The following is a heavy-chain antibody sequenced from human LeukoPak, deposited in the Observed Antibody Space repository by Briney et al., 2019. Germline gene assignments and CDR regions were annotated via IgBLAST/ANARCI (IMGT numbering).Heavy chain of an antibody. J-gene: IGHJ4*02. CDR3: ARASYYDSSGYYYPEYYFDY. V-gene: IGHV4-39*07. Sequence: SETLSLTCTVSGGSISSSSYYWGWIRQPPGKGLEWIGSIYYSGGTYYNPSLKSRVTISVDTSKSQFSLKLSSVTAADTAVYYCARASYYDSSGYYYPEYYFDYWGQGTLVTVSS. D-gene: IGHD3-22*01. CDR2: IYYSGGT. CDR1: GGSISSSSYY.